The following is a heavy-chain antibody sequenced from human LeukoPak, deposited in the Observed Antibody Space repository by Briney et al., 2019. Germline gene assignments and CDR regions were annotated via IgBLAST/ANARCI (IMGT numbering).Heavy chain of an antibody. CDR2: FYTTGST. J-gene: IGHJ4*02. Sequence: PSETLPLTCTVSGGSVSSGSYYWSWIRQPAGKGLEWIGRFYTTGSTNYSPSFRGRVTMSVDTSKNQFSLKLSSVTAADTAVYYYARHAYYDTSGYYYVDYWGQGTLVTVSS. D-gene: IGHD3-22*01. V-gene: IGHV4-61*02. CDR1: GGSVSSGSYY. CDR3: ARHAYYDTSGYYYVDY.